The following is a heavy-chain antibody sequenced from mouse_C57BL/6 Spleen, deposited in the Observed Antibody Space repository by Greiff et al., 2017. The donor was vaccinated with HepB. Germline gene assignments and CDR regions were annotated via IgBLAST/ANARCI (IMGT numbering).Heavy chain of an antibody. CDR1: GFTFTDYY. Sequence: EVKVVESGGGLVQPGGSLSLSCAASGFTFTDYYMSWVRQPPGKALEWLGFIRNKANGYTTEYSASVKGRFTISRDNSQSILYLQMNALRAEDSATYYCARFFPPITTVGYYFDYWGQGTTLTVSS. D-gene: IGHD1-1*01. CDR3: ARFFPPITTVGYYFDY. CDR2: IRNKANGYTT. J-gene: IGHJ2*01. V-gene: IGHV7-3*01.